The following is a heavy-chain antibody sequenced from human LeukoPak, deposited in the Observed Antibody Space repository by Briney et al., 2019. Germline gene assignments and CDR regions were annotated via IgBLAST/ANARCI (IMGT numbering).Heavy chain of an antibody. J-gene: IGHJ4*02. D-gene: IGHD2-2*01. Sequence: ASVRVSSKTSNYIFASYGISWLRQAPGQGLEWMGWISTYNGDTKFAQNLQGRLTVTTDTSTRTVYMELRSLRSDDTAVYYCARAGRTSTGVFDNWGQGTLVTVSS. V-gene: IGHV1-18*04. CDR2: ISTYNGDT. CDR3: ARAGRTSTGVFDN. CDR1: NYIFASYG.